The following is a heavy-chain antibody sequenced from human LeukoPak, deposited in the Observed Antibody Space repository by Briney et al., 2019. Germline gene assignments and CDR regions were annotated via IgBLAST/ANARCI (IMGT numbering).Heavy chain of an antibody. D-gene: IGHD3-22*01. CDR3: ARDYHPYYYDSSGYYEHYAFDI. CDR2: IYYSGSS. Sequence: SETLSLTCTVSGGSISSYYWSWIRQPPGKGLEWIGYIYYSGSSNYNPSLMSRVTISVDTSKNQFSLKLSSMTAADTAVCYCARDYHPYYYDSSGYYEHYAFDIWGQGTMVTVSS. CDR1: GGSISSYY. J-gene: IGHJ3*02. V-gene: IGHV4-59*01.